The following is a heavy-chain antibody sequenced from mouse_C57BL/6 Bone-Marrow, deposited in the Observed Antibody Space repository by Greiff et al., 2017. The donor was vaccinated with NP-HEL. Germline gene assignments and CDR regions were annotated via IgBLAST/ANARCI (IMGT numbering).Heavy chain of an antibody. D-gene: IGHD1-1*01. V-gene: IGHV1-50*01. CDR1: GYTFTSYW. CDR2: IDPSDSYT. J-gene: IGHJ3*01. CDR3: ARESFITTVVEAY. Sequence: QVQLQQPGAELVKPGASVKLSCKASGYTFTSYWMQWVKQRPGQGLAWIGEIDPSDSYTNYNQKFKGKATLTVDTSSSTAYMQLSSLTSEDSAVYYCARESFITTVVEAYWGQGTLVTVSA.